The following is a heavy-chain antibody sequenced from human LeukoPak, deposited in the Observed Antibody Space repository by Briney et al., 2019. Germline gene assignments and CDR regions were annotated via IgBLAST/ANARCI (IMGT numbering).Heavy chain of an antibody. CDR3: ARVGYYPDYYMDV. J-gene: IGHJ6*03. D-gene: IGHD2-21*01. V-gene: IGHV4-39*07. CDR1: GGSISSSSYY. Sequence: SETLSLTCTVSGGSISSSSYYGGWIRQPPGKGLEWIGTIYHSGSSYYNPSLKGRVTISVDTSKNQFSLQLNSVAAADTALFFCARVGYYPDYYMDVWGKGTTVTVSS. CDR2: IYHSGSS.